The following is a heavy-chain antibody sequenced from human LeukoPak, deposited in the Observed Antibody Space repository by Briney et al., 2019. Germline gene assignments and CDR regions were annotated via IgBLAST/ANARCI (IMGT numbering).Heavy chain of an antibody. CDR3: ARDEYSSSSEYYYYGMDV. D-gene: IGHD6-6*01. CDR1: GFTVSSRY. CDR2: IRSGGST. J-gene: IGHJ6*02. Sequence: GGSLRLSCAASGFTVSSRYMSWVRQAPGKGLEWVSVIRSGGSTHYADSVKGRFTISRDNSKNTLHLQMNSLRAEDTAVYYCARDEYSSSSEYYYYGMDVWGQGTTVTVSS. V-gene: IGHV3-53*01.